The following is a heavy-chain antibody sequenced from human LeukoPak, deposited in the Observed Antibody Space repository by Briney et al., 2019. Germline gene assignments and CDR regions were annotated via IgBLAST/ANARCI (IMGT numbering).Heavy chain of an antibody. D-gene: IGHD2-2*01. J-gene: IGHJ3*02. CDR2: IGGRGGST. V-gene: IGHV3-23*01. CDR1: GFNFRNYA. Sequence: GGSLRLSCAASGFNFRNYAMIWVRQAPGKGLEWVSAIGGRGGSTYYADSVKGRFTISRDNAKNSLYLQMNSLRAEDTAVYYCAREVDIVVVPAAPSDAFDIWGQGTMVTVSS. CDR3: AREVDIVVVPAAPSDAFDI.